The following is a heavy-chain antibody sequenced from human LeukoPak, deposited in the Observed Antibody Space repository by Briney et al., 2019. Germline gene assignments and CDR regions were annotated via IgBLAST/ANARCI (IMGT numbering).Heavy chain of an antibody. CDR3: ARRGCLGSCYSGFDY. Sequence: GGSLRLSCAASGFTFSSYGMNWVRQAPGKGLEWVSYISTSSSTTYYADSVKGRFTISRDNAKNSLYLQMNSLRDEDTAVYYCARRGCLGSCYSGFDYWGQGTLVTVSS. CDR1: GFTFSSYG. V-gene: IGHV3-48*02. D-gene: IGHD2-15*01. CDR2: ISTSSSTT. J-gene: IGHJ4*02.